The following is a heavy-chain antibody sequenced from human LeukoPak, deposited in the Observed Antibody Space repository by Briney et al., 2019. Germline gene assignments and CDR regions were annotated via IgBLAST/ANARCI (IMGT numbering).Heavy chain of an antibody. CDR2: IHYSGGT. CDR3: ARGEVRGVIKYNWFDP. J-gene: IGHJ5*02. Sequence: PSETLSLTCTVSGDSISAGTYYWGWIRQPPGKGLEWIGTIHYSGGTYYNPSLKSRVTISVDTSKNQFSLKLSSVTAADTAVYYCARGEVRGVIKYNWFDPWGQGTLVTVSS. CDR1: GDSISAGTYY. D-gene: IGHD3-10*01. V-gene: IGHV4-39*07.